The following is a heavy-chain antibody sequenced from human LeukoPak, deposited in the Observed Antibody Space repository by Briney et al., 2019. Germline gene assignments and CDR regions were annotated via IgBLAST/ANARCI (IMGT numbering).Heavy chain of an antibody. CDR2: IYHSGST. V-gene: IGHV4-30-2*01. CDR3: ARVGPETYFDY. Sequence: ASETLSLTCAVSGGSISSGGYSWSWIRQPPGKGLEWIGYIYHSGSTYYSPSLKSRVTISVDRSKNQFSLKLSSVTAADTAVNYCARVGPETYFDYWGQGTLVTVSS. CDR1: GGSISSGGYS. D-gene: IGHD3-16*01. J-gene: IGHJ4*02.